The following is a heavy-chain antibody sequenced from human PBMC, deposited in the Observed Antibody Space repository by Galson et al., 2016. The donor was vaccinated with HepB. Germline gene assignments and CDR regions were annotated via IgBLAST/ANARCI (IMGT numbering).Heavy chain of an antibody. CDR3: ARRGPRHGRAPRHGDYDYFDS. CDR1: GFTFSSYA. D-gene: IGHD4-17*01. Sequence: SLRLSCAASGFTFSSYAMHWVRQAPGKGLEWVAVISFDGSNKYYADSVKGRFTISRDNSKNTLFLQMNTLRAEDTAVYYCARRGPRHGRAPRHGDYDYFDSWGQGTLVTVSS. V-gene: IGHV3-30-3*01. CDR2: ISFDGSNK. J-gene: IGHJ4*02.